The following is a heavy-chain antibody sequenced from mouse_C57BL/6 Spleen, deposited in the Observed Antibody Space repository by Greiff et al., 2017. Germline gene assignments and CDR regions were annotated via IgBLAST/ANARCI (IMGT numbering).Heavy chain of an antibody. Sequence: QVQLQQSGAELVRPGTSVKVSCKASGYAFTNYLIEWVKQRPGQGLEWIGVINPGSGGTNYNEKFKGKATLTADKSSSTAYMQLSSLTSEDSAVYFCARGHYYGSSFAYWGQGTLVTVSA. V-gene: IGHV1-54*01. D-gene: IGHD1-1*01. CDR1: GYAFTNYL. CDR3: ARGHYYGSSFAY. CDR2: INPGSGGT. J-gene: IGHJ3*01.